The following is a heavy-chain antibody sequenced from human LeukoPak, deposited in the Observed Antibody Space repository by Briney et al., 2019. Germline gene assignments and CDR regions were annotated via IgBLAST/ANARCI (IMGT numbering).Heavy chain of an antibody. J-gene: IGHJ4*02. CDR3: AKGGGATPRFDY. CDR1: GDSVSSNSAA. CDR2: TYYRSKWYN. V-gene: IGHV6-1*01. Sequence: SQTLSLTCAISGDSVSSNSAAWNWIRQSPSRGLEWLGRTYYRSKWYNDYAVSVKSRITINPDTSKNQFSLQLNSVTPEDTDVYYCAKGGGATPRFDYWGQGTLVTVSS. D-gene: IGHD1-26*01.